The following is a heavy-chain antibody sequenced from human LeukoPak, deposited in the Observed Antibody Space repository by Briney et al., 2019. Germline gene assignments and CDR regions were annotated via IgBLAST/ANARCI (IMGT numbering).Heavy chain of an antibody. J-gene: IGHJ4*02. CDR2: INPSGGST. Sequence: GIINPSGGSTSYAQKFQGRVTMTRDTSTSTVYMELSSLRSEDTAVYYCARVAWVVVDYYFDYWGQGTLVTVSS. CDR3: ARVAWVVVDYYFDY. V-gene: IGHV1-46*01. D-gene: IGHD2-21*01.